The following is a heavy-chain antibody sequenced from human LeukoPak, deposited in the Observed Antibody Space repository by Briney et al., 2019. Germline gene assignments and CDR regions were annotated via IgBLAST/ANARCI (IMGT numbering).Heavy chain of an antibody. J-gene: IGHJ6*03. CDR1: GYTFTSYD. D-gene: IGHD2-2*01. CDR2: MNPNSGNT. Sequence: ASVKVSCKASGYTFTSYDINWVRQATGQGLEWMGWMNPNSGNTGYAQKFQGRVTMTRNTSISTAYMELSSLRSEDTAVYYCARARRYCSSTSCYANYYYYYMDVWGKGTTVTISS. V-gene: IGHV1-8*01. CDR3: ARARRYCSSTSCYANYYYYYMDV.